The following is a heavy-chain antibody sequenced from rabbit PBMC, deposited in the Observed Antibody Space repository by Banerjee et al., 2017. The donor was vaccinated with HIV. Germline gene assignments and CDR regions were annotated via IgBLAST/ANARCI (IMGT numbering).Heavy chain of an antibody. CDR3: ARSVSRSNL. CDR2: IYAGSSGTT. V-gene: IGHV1S40*01. Sequence: QSLEESGGDLVKPGASLTLTCTASGFSFSSSDWICWVRQAPGKGLEWIACIYAGSSGTTAYASWAKGRFTISKTSSTTVTLQMTSLTAADTATYFCARSVSRSNLWGQGTLVTVS. CDR1: GFSFSSSDW. J-gene: IGHJ4*01.